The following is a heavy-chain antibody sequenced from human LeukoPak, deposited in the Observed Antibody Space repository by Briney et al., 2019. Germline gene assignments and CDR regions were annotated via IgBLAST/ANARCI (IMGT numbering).Heavy chain of an antibody. D-gene: IGHD6-13*01. J-gene: IGHJ4*02. CDR3: ARRSSWSYYFDY. CDR1: GGSFRSYY. Sequence: SETLSLTCSVSGGSFRSYYWSWIRQPPGKGLEWIGYIYYSGSTNYNPSLKSRLTISVDTSKNQFSLKLSSVTAADTAVYYCARRSSWSYYFDYWGQGTLVTVSS. CDR2: IYYSGST. V-gene: IGHV4-59*01.